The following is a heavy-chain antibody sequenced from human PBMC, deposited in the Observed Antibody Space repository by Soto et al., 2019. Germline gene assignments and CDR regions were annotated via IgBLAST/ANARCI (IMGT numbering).Heavy chain of an antibody. CDR2: IYHSGNT. CDR3: ARRYYDSSGYGVDY. V-gene: IGHV4-4*02. D-gene: IGHD3-22*01. CDR1: GGSISSSNW. J-gene: IGHJ4*02. Sequence: TLSLTCAVSGGSISSSNWWSWVRQPPGKGLEWIGEIYHSGNTNYNPSLKSRVTISVDTSKNQFSLKLSSVTAADTAVYYCARRYYDSSGYGVDYWGQGTLVTVSS.